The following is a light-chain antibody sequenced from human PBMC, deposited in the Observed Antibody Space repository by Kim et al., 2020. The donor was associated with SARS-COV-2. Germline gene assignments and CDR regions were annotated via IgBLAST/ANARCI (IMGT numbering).Light chain of an antibody. CDR3: QVWDSSSDHYV. V-gene: IGLV3-21*04. J-gene: IGLJ1*01. CDR2: YDS. Sequence: SYELTQPPSVSVAPGKTVRITCGGSNIGSKSVHWYQQKPGQAPVLVIYYDSDRPSGIPERFSGSNSGNTATLTISRVEAGDEADYYCQVWDSSSDHYVFGTGTKVTVL. CDR1: NIGSKS.